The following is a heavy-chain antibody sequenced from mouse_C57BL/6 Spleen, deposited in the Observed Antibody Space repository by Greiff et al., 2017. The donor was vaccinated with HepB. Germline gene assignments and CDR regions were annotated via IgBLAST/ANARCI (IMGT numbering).Heavy chain of an antibody. V-gene: IGHV5-4*01. CDR1: GFTFSSYA. CDR3: ARDQGGYYAMDY. Sequence: VQLKESGGGLVKPGGSLKLSCAASGFTFSSYAMSWVRQTPEKRLEWVATISDGGSYTYYPDNVKGRFTISRDNAKNNLYLQMSHLKSEDTAMYYCARDQGGYYAMDYWGQGTSVTVSS. J-gene: IGHJ4*01. CDR2: ISDGGSYT.